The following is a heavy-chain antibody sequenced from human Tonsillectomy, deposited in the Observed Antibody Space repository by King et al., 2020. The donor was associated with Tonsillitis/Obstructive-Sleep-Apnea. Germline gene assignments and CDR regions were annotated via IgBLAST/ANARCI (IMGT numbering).Heavy chain of an antibody. Sequence: VQLVESGGGLVQPGRSLRLSCTASGFTFGDYAMNWVRQAPGKGLEWVGFIRSEAYGGTTEYAASVKGRSTISRDDSKTIAYLQMDSLKTEDTAVYYCTRGNHGFDYWGQGTLVTVSS. J-gene: IGHJ4*02. CDR1: GFTFGDYA. CDR2: IRSEAYGGTT. CDR3: TRGNHGFDY. D-gene: IGHD1-14*01. V-gene: IGHV3-49*04.